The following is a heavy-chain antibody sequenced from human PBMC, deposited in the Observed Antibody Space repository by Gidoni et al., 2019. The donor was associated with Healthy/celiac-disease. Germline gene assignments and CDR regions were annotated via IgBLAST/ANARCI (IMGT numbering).Heavy chain of an antibody. CDR3: ARTPIRHQFFDY. Sequence: QAQLQESGPGLVKPSQTLSLACTVTGGSINSGSSYWGWIRQPAGKGLGWSGRIYTSGSTNYNPSLNSRVTISVDTSKNQFSLKLTSVTAADTAVYYCARTPIRHQFFDYWGQGTLVTVSS. V-gene: IGHV4-61*02. CDR1: GGSINSGSSY. D-gene: IGHD3-3*02. J-gene: IGHJ4*02. CDR2: IYTSGST.